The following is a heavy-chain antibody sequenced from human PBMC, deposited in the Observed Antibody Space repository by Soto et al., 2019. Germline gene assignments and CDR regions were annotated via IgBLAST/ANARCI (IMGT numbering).Heavy chain of an antibody. J-gene: IGHJ4*02. D-gene: IGHD3-22*01. CDR1: GYTFTSYA. V-gene: IGHV1-3*01. Sequence: QVQLVQSGAEVKKPGASVKASCKASGYTFTSYAMHWVRQAPGQRLEWMGWINAGNGNTKYSQKFQGRVTITRDTSASTAYMELSSLRSEDTAVYYCAGDKRSSYDSSRYYMPAHFDYWGQGTLVTVSS. CDR3: AGDKRSSYDSSRYYMPAHFDY. CDR2: INAGNGNT.